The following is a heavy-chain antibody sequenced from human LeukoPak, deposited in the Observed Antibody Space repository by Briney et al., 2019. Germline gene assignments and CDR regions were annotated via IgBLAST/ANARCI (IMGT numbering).Heavy chain of an antibody. CDR3: ASPNFHNYYGSGSSPEDY. CDR2: IYYSGST. CDR1: GGSISSGDYY. V-gene: IGHV4-30-4*01. J-gene: IGHJ4*02. Sequence: PSQTLSLTCTVSGGSISSGDYYWSWIRQPPGKGLEWIGYIYYSGSTYYNPSLKSRVTISVDRSENQFSLKLSSVTAADTAVYYCASPNFHNYYGSGSSPEDYWGQGTLVTVSS. D-gene: IGHD3-10*01.